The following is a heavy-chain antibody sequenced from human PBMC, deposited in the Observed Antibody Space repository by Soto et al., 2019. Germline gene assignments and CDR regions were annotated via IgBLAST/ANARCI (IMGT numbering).Heavy chain of an antibody. V-gene: IGHV3-23*01. D-gene: IGHD4-4*01. J-gene: IGHJ4*02. CDR2: ISGSGGST. CDR1: GFTFSSYA. Sequence: PGGSLRLSCAASGFTFSSYAMSWVRQAPGKGLEWVSAISGSGGSTYYADSVKGRFTISRDNSKNTLYLQMNSLRAEDTAVYYCAKGNDYSPRAPAGYSDYWGQGTLVTVSS. CDR3: AKGNDYSPRAPAGYSDY.